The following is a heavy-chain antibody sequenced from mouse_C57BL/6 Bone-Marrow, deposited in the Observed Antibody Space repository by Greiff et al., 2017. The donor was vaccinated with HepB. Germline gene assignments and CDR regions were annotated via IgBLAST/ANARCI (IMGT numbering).Heavy chain of an antibody. J-gene: IGHJ4*01. CDR1: GYTFTSYG. V-gene: IGHV1-81*01. Sequence: QVQLQQSGAELARPGASVKLSCKASGYTFTSYGISWVKQRTGQGLEWIGEIYPRSGNTYYNEKFKGKATLTADKSSSTAYMELRSLTSEDSAVYFCARGGLRRRAMDYWGQGTSVTVPS. CDR3: ARGGLRRRAMDY. D-gene: IGHD2-4*01. CDR2: IYPRSGNT.